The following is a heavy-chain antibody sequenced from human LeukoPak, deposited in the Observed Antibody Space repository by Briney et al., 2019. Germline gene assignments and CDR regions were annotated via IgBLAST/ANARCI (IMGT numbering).Heavy chain of an antibody. V-gene: IGHV3-23*01. CDR1: GFPLSSYA. Sequence: GGYLRLSCPASGFPLSSYAMSWVRQAPGKGLEWVSACSGSGGTTYYPVSVEARFTVSRHNAKNTLSLQVNSQRAGHTGVLHCASCHGRYSFDYWGQGTLVTVSS. CDR2: CSGSGGTT. D-gene: IGHD3-10*01. CDR3: ASCHGRYSFDY. J-gene: IGHJ4*02.